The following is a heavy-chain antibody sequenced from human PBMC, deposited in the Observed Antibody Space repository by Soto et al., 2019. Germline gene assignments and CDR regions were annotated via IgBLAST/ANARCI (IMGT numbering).Heavy chain of an antibody. CDR2: IMPVFHTT. D-gene: IGHD6-25*01. CDR1: GGTFNNFA. Sequence: QVQLVQSGAEVKKPGSSVKVSCQASGGTFNNFAFTWVRQAPGQGLEWLGGIMPVFHTTNIAQTFQDRITIIAVDFTNTGYMEMTSLRFDDTAVYYCATATISPVSATLYHYGMDVWGRGTTVTVSS. V-gene: IGHV1-69*01. J-gene: IGHJ6*02. CDR3: ATATISPVSATLYHYGMDV.